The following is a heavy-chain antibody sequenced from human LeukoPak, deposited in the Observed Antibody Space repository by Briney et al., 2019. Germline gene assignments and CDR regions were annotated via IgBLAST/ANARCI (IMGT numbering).Heavy chain of an antibody. J-gene: IGHJ6*02. V-gene: IGHV1-69*13. Sequence: SVKVSCKASGGTFSSYAISWVRQAPGQGLEWMGGIIPIFGTANYAQKFQGRVTITADESTSTAYMELSSLRSEDTAVYYCARNYYDSSGYSRRLYCYGMDVWGQGTTVTVSS. D-gene: IGHD3-22*01. CDR2: IIPIFGTA. CDR3: ARNYYDSSGYSRRLYCYGMDV. CDR1: GGTFSSYA.